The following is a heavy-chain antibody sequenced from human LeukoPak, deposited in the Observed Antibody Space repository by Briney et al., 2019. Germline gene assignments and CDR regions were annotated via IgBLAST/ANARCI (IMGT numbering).Heavy chain of an antibody. CDR3: AKDPSFRSTSCYCAFDI. CDR1: GGTFSSYA. Sequence: SVKVSCKASGGTFSSYAISWVRQAPGQGLEWMGGIIPIFGTANYAQKFQGRVTITADESTSTAYMELSSLRSEDTAVYYCAKDPSFRSTSCYCAFDIWGQGTMVTVSS. D-gene: IGHD2-2*01. J-gene: IGHJ3*02. V-gene: IGHV1-69*13. CDR2: IIPIFGTA.